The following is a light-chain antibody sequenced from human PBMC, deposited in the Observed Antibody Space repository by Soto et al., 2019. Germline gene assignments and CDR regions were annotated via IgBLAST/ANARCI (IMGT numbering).Light chain of an antibody. J-gene: IGLJ2*01. CDR3: QSYDSSLSAAV. V-gene: IGLV1-40*01. CDR2: GNS. CDR1: SSNIGAGYD. Sequence: SVLTQPPSVSGAPGQKVIISCTGSSSNIGAGYDVHWYQQLPGTAPKLLIYGNSNRPSGVPARLSGSKSGTSASLAITGLQVEDEADYYCQSYDSSLSAAVFGGGTKLTVL.